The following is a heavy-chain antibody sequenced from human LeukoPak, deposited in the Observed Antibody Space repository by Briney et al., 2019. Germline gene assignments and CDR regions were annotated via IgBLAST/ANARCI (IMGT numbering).Heavy chain of an antibody. D-gene: IGHD3-9*01. CDR1: GFTFSSYG. V-gene: IGHV3-33*01. J-gene: IGHJ4*02. CDR2: IWYDGSNK. Sequence: GRSLRLSCAASGFTFSSYGMHWVRQAPGKGLEWVAVIWYDGSNKYYADSVKGRFTISRDNSKNTLYLQMNSLRAEDTAVYYCARDVRYFDWLSLVDYWGQGTLATVSS. CDR3: ARDVRYFDWLSLVDY.